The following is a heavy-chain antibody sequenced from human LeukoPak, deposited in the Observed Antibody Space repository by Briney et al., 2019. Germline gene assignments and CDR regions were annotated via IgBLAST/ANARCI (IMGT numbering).Heavy chain of an antibody. Sequence: SVKVSCKASGGTFSSYAISWVRQAPGQGLEWMGGIIPIFGTANYAQKFQGRVTITADESTSTAYMELSSLRSEDTAVYYCARGVVVGATDAIDIWGQGTMVTVSS. CDR3: ARGVVVGATDAIDI. CDR2: IIPIFGTA. J-gene: IGHJ3*02. D-gene: IGHD1-26*01. V-gene: IGHV1-69*13. CDR1: GGTFSSYA.